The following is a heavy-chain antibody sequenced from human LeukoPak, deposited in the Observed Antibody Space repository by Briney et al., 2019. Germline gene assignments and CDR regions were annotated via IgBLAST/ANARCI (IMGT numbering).Heavy chain of an antibody. CDR1: GFTLSSYW. V-gene: IGHV3-74*01. J-gene: IGHJ6*02. CDR3: AREGSSYSMDV. Sequence: GGSLRLSCAAAGFTLSSYWMHWVRQAPGKGLVWISRINSDGSSTGYADSVKGRFTSSRDNAKNTLYLQMNSLRAEDTAVYYCAREGSSYSMDVWGQGTTVTVSS. CDR2: INSDGSST.